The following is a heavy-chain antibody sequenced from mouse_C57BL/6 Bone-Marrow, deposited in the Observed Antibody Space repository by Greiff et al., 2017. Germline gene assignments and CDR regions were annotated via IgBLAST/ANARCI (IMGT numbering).Heavy chain of an antibody. CDR3: AREGSSWFAY. Sequence: EVQLQQSGPVLVKPGASVKMSCKASGYTFTDYSMNWVKQSHGQSLEWIGVINPYNGGTSYNQKFKGKATLTADKSSSTAYMELNSLASEDAAVYYCAREGSSWFAYWGQGTLVTVSA. V-gene: IGHV1-19*01. CDR1: GYTFTDYS. J-gene: IGHJ3*01. CDR2: INPYNGGT.